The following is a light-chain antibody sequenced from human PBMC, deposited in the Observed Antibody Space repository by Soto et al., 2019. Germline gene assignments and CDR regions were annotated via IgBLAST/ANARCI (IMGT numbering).Light chain of an antibody. Sequence: QSVLTQPPSVSGAPGQRVTISCTGSSSNIGAGYDVHWYQQLPGTAPKLLIYGNSNRPSGAPDRFSGSKSGTSASLAITGLHAEDDADYYCHSYASSLTVVIFCGGTKLTVL. CDR1: SSNIGAGYD. CDR3: HSYASSLTVVI. CDR2: GNS. V-gene: IGLV1-40*01. J-gene: IGLJ2*01.